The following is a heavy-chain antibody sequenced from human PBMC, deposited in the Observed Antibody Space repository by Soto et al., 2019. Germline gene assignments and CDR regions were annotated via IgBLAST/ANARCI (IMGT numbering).Heavy chain of an antibody. J-gene: IGHJ4*02. Sequence: GGSLRLSCAASGFTFSSFWMHWVRQAPGKGLVWVSRINSDGSSTSYAGSVKGRFTISRDNAKNTLYLQMNSLRAEDTAVYYCARDNYYYGSGPGVFDYWGQGTLVTVSS. CDR1: GFTFSSFW. V-gene: IGHV3-74*01. D-gene: IGHD3-10*01. CDR2: INSDGSST. CDR3: ARDNYYYGSGPGVFDY.